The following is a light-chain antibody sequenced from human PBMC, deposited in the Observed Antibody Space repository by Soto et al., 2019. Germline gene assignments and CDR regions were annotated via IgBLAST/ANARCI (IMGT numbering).Light chain of an antibody. CDR2: AAS. CDR1: QGISSY. J-gene: IGKJ1*01. Sequence: IQLTQSPSSLSASVGDRVTITCRASQGISSYLAWYQQKPGKAPKLLIYAASTLQSGVPSRFSGSGSVTEFSLSISSLQPEEFLTYNCQHYKTNFRLTFGQGTRGDI. CDR3: QHYKTNFRLT. V-gene: IGKV1-9*01.